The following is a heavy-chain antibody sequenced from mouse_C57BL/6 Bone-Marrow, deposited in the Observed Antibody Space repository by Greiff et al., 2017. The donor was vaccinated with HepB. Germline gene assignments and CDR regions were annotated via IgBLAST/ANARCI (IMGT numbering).Heavy chain of an antibody. CDR3: ARGYYGSSEAWFAY. Sequence: EVQLVESGPGLVKPSQSLSLTCSVPGYSITSGYYWNWIRQFPGNKLEWMGYISYDGSNNYNPSLKNRISITRDTSKNQFFLKLNSVTTEDTATYYCARGYYGSSEAWFAYWGQGTLVTVSA. CDR2: ISYDGSN. CDR1: GYSITSGYY. D-gene: IGHD1-1*01. J-gene: IGHJ3*01. V-gene: IGHV3-6*01.